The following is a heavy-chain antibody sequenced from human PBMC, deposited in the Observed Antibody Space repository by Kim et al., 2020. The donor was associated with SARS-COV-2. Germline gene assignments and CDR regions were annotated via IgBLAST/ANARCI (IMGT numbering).Heavy chain of an antibody. J-gene: IGHJ4*02. V-gene: IGHV3-30*02. Sequence: VKGRFTISRDNSKNTLYLQMNSLRAEDTAVYYCAKDQYPLGDTAMAAFDYWGQGTLVTVSS. CDR3: AKDQYPLGDTAMAAFDY. D-gene: IGHD5-18*01.